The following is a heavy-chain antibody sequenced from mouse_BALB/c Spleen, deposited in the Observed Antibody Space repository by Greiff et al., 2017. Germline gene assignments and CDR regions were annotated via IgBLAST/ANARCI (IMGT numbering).Heavy chain of an antibody. CDR3: ARTPGKWNLYFDY. J-gene: IGHJ2*01. Sequence: EVKLVESGPSLVKPSQTLSLTCSVTGDSITSGYWNWIRKFPGNKLEYMGYISYSGSTYYNPSLKSRISITRDTSKNQYYLQLNSVTTEDTATYYCARTPGKWNLYFDYWGQGTTLTVSS. V-gene: IGHV3-8*02. D-gene: IGHD4-1*01. CDR1: GDSITSGY. CDR2: ISYSGST.